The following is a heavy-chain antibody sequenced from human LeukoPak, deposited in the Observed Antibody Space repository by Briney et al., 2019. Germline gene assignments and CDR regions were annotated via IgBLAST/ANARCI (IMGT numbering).Heavy chain of an antibody. V-gene: IGHV1-69*13. D-gene: IGHD3-16*02. CDR3: AGDDYVWGSYRPFQH. Sequence: SVKVSCKASGGSFSSYGISWVRQAPGQGLEWMGGVLPIFRITNYAQRFQGRVTITADESRSTAYMELSSLTSDDTAVYYCAGDDYVWGSYRPFQHWGQGTLVTVSS. CDR1: GGSFSSYG. J-gene: IGHJ1*01. CDR2: VLPIFRIT.